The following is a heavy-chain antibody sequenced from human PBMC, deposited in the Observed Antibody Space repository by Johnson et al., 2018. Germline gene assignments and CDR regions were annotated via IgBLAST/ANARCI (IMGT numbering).Heavy chain of an antibody. CDR2: IYSGGST. Sequence: EVQLVESGGGLVQPGGSLRLSCAASGFTVSSNYMSWVRQAPGKGLEWVSVIYSGGSTYYADSVKGRFTISRDNSKNTLYLQVTSLRAEGRAVYYCAGLHYDCVWVSAPGAFEIWGQGTMVTVSS. CDR3: AGLHYDCVWVSAPGAFEI. V-gene: IGHV3-66*02. CDR1: GFTVSSNY. D-gene: IGHD3-16*01. J-gene: IGHJ3*02.